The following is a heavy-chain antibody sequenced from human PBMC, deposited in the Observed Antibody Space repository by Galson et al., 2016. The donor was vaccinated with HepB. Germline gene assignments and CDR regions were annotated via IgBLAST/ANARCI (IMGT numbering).Heavy chain of an antibody. V-gene: IGHV1-2*02. Sequence: SVKVSCKASGYIFIGYYIHWVRQAPGQGLEWMGWINPKTGGTKYVQNFQGRVTMTRDTSTNTAFLELTRLGPDDTAVYYCATELRTLVPHWFFDLWGRGTQVTVSS. J-gene: IGHJ2*01. CDR1: GYIFIGYY. CDR3: ATELRTLVPHWFFDL. CDR2: INPKTGGT. D-gene: IGHD1-1*01.